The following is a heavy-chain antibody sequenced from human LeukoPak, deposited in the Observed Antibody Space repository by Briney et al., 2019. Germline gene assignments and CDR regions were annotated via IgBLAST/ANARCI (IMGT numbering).Heavy chain of an antibody. CDR1: GFSFSSYW. CDR3: ARAVRAHPPADF. CDR2: INSDGSST. V-gene: IGHV3-74*01. D-gene: IGHD3-3*01. Sequence: GGSLRLSCAASGFSFSSYWMHWVRQAPGKGVEWLSRINSDGSSTTYADSVKGRSSISRDNAKNTLYLHMSSLRAEDTGVYYCARAVRAHPPADFWGQGTLVTVSS. J-gene: IGHJ4*02.